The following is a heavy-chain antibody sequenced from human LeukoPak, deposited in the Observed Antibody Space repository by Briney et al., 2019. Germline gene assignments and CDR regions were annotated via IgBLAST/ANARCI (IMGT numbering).Heavy chain of an antibody. V-gene: IGHV1-18*01. J-gene: IGHJ4*02. Sequence: ASMKVSCKASGYTFTSYGISWVRQAPGQGLEWMGWISAYNGNTNYTQKLQGRVTMTTDTSTSTAYMELRSLRSDDTAVYYCARTYYDILTGYKIDYWGQGTLVTVSS. CDR2: ISAYNGNT. CDR3: ARTYYDILTGYKIDY. D-gene: IGHD3-9*01. CDR1: GYTFTSYG.